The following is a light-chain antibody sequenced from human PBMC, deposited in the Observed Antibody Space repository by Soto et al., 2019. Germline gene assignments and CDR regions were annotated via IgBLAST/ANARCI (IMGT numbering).Light chain of an antibody. CDR2: DVS. V-gene: IGLV2-11*01. CDR1: SSDVGDYNY. CDR3: CSYAGSSWV. Sequence: QSALTQPRSVSGSPGQSVTISCTGTSSDVGDYNYVSWYQQRPGKAPKLMVYDVSKRPSGVPDRFSGSKSGNTASLTISGLQVDDEAEYYCCSYAGSSWVFGGGTKVTVL. J-gene: IGLJ3*02.